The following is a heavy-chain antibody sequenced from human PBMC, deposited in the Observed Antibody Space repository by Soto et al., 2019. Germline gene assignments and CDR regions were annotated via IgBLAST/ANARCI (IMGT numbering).Heavy chain of an antibody. D-gene: IGHD6-19*01. V-gene: IGHV3-23*01. CDR1: GFTFSSYA. Sequence: GGSLRLSCAASGFTFSSYAMSWVRQAPGKGLEWVSIIGVDGVTTYYADSVRGRFTISRDNSKNTLYLQMNSLRAEDTAIYYCVKDRTMAAPNDYFDYWGQGTLVTVSS. J-gene: IGHJ4*02. CDR3: VKDRTMAAPNDYFDY. CDR2: IGVDGVTT.